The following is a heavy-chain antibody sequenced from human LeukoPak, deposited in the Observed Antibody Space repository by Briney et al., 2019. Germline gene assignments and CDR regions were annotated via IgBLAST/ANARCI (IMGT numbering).Heavy chain of an antibody. CDR2: ISNTGSAI. D-gene: IGHD3-22*01. Sequence: GGSLRLSCAASGFIFSDYYMSWIRQPPGKGLEWISYISNTGSAIYYADSVKGRLTVPRDNAKNSLYLQLNSLRAEDTAVYYCARDRLPYYDNSGETSPDYWGQGTLVTVSS. J-gene: IGHJ4*02. CDR3: ARDRLPYYDNSGETSPDY. V-gene: IGHV3-11*01. CDR1: GFIFSDYY.